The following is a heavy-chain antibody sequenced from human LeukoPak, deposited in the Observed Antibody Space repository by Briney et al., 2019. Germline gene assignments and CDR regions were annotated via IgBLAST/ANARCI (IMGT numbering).Heavy chain of an antibody. CDR1: GFTFSNYN. D-gene: IGHD3-10*01. J-gene: IGHJ4*02. CDR2: ISSSSNII. CDR3: ARDFAREFTIDY. V-gene: IGHV3-48*01. Sequence: GGSLRLSCAASGFTFSNYNMNWVRQPPGKGLQWVSYISSSSNIIYYADSVRGRFTISRDNAKNSLFPQMNSLRAEDTAVYYCARDFAREFTIDYWGQGTLVTVSS.